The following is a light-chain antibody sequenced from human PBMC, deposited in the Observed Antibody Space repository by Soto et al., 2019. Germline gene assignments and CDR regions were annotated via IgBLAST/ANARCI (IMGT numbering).Light chain of an antibody. J-gene: IGLJ1*01. Sequence: QSALTQPAAVSGCPGQSITISCTGTSSDVGGYNYVSWYQQHPGKAPKLMIYEVNNRPSGVSNRFSGSKSGNTASLTISGLQAEDEADYYCSSYTSSSTRVFGTGTKATVL. V-gene: IGLV2-14*01. CDR2: EVN. CDR1: SSDVGGYNY. CDR3: SSYTSSSTRV.